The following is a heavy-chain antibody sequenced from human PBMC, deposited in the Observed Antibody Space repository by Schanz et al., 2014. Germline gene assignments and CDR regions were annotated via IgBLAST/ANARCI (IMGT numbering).Heavy chain of an antibody. V-gene: IGHV3-7*04. J-gene: IGHJ4*02. CDR1: GFTFSSYA. CDR3: ARGTDWNLHY. Sequence: EVQLLESGGGLVQPGGSLRLSCAASGFTFSSYAMSWVRQAPGKGLEWVANIKQDGSEKYYVDAVKGRFTVSRDSGQNSLYLQMNSLRAGDTAVYYCARGTDWNLHYWGQGALVTVSS. CDR2: IKQDGSEK. D-gene: IGHD1-1*01.